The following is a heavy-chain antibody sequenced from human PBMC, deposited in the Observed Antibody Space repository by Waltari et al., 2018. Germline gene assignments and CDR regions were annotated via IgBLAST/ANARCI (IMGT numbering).Heavy chain of an antibody. CDR2: IKQDGGDK. D-gene: IGHD2-21*02. CDR3: ARGVTTVEC. J-gene: IGHJ4*02. Sequence: EVQLVESGGGLVQPGGSLRLSCSGSGFTFSNSWMSWVRQAPGKGLEWVASIKQDGGDKYDVDSMKGRFTISRDNDNNSLFLQMDSLRVEDTAVYYCARGVTTVECWGQGALVTVSS. V-gene: IGHV3-7*04. CDR1: GFTFSNSW.